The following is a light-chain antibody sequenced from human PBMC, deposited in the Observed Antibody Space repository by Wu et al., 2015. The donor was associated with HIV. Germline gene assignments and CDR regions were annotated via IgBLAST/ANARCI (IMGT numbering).Light chain of an antibody. CDR1: RSVSSN. V-gene: IGKV3-15*01. CDR2: GAS. J-gene: IGKJ4*01. CDR3: QQSRT. Sequence: EIVLTQSPATLSVSPGERATLSCRASRSVSSNLAWYQQKPGQAPRLLIYGASTRATGIPARFSGSGSETEFTLTISSLQSEDFAIYYCQQSRTFGGGPRWRSN.